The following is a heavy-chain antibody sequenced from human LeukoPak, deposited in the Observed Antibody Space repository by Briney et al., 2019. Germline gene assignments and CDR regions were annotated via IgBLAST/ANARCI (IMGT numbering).Heavy chain of an antibody. CDR1: GYTLTELS. Sequence: ASVKVSCKVSGYTLTELSMHWVRQAPGKGLEWMGRFDPEDGETIYAQKFQGRVTMTADTSTDTVYMELSSLRSEDTAVYYCARSRPIRITMVRGVSFYYYMDVWGKGTTVTISS. D-gene: IGHD3-10*01. CDR2: FDPEDGET. CDR3: ARSRPIRITMVRGVSFYYYMDV. J-gene: IGHJ6*03. V-gene: IGHV1-24*01.